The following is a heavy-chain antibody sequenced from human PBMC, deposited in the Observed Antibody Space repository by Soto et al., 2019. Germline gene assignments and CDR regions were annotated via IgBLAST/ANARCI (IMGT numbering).Heavy chain of an antibody. Sequence: ASVKVSCKASGGTFSSYAISWVRQAPGQGLEWMGGIIPIFGTANYAQKFQGRVTITADESTSTAYMELSSLRSEDTAVYYCARDLRVVTPYGAFDIWGQGTMVTVSS. CDR3: ARDLRVVTPYGAFDI. CDR2: IIPIFGTA. CDR1: GGTFSSYA. J-gene: IGHJ3*02. D-gene: IGHD2-15*01. V-gene: IGHV1-69*13.